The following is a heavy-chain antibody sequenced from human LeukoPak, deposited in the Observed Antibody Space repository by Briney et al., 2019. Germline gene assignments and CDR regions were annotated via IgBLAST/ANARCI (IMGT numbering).Heavy chain of an antibody. J-gene: IGHJ3*02. Sequence: SETLSLTCTVSGGSISSYYWSWIRQPPGKGLEWIGYIYYSGSTNYNPSLKSRVTISVDTSKNQFSLKLSSVTAADTAVYYCARGSGYDRAFDMWGQGTMGTVSS. D-gene: IGHD3-22*01. CDR2: IYYSGST. V-gene: IGHV4-59*01. CDR3: ARGSGYDRAFDM. CDR1: GGSISSYY.